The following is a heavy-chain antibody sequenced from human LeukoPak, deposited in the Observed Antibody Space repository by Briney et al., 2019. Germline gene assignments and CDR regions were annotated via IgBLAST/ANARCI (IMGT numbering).Heavy chain of an antibody. CDR3: ARHPDYYDSSGSNWFDP. CDR2: IYYSGST. D-gene: IGHD3-22*01. J-gene: IGHJ5*02. CDR1: GGSITSYY. V-gene: IGHV4-59*08. Sequence: SETLSLTCTVPGGSITSYYWNWIRQPPGKGLEWIGYIYYSGSTNYNPSLNSRVTISVDTSKNQFSLRLSSVTAADTAVYYCARHPDYYDSSGSNWFDPWGQGTLVTVSS.